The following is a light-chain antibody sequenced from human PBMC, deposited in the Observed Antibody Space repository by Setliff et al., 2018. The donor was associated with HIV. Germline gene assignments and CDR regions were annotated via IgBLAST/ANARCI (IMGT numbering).Light chain of an antibody. J-gene: IGKJ3*01. CDR3: QQYYTVPLF. CDR1: QSVLYSXXNKNY. V-gene: IGKV4-1*01. Sequence: VERTTINXKSSQSVLYSXXNKNYLAWYQQKSGQSPKLLIYWASSRESGVPDRFSGSGSGTDFTLTIRSLQAEDVAVXXXQQYYTVPLFFGPGTKVDIK. CDR2: WAS.